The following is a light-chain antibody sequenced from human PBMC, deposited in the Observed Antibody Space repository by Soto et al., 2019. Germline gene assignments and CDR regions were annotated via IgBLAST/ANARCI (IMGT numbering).Light chain of an antibody. V-gene: IGLV3-9*01. J-gene: IGLJ2*01. Sequence: SYELTQPLSVSVALGQTALITCGGNDIGSKNVHWYQQKPGQAPVLVLYRDRNRPSGIPERVSGSNSGNTATLTISRAQVGDEADYYCQVWDSSTVVFGGGTKLTVL. CDR1: DIGSKN. CDR3: QVWDSSTVV. CDR2: RDR.